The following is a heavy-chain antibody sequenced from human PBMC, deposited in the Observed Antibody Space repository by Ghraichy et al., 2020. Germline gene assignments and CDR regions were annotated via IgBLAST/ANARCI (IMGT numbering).Heavy chain of an antibody. Sequence: GGSLRLSCAASGFTFSSYGMHWVRQAPGKGLEWVAVISYDGSNKYYADSVKGRFTISRDNSKNTLYLQMNSLRAEDTAVYYCAKATLRYFGWLIDYWGQGTLVTVSS. CDR2: ISYDGSNK. CDR3: AKATLRYFGWLIDY. D-gene: IGHD3-9*01. J-gene: IGHJ4*02. CDR1: GFTFSSYG. V-gene: IGHV3-30*18.